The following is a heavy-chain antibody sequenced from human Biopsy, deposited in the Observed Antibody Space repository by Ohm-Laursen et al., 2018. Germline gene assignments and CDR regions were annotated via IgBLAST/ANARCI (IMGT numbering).Heavy chain of an antibody. CDR2: INSDGSST. V-gene: IGHV3-74*01. Sequence: SLRLSCAAPVFIFSRFWMYWVRQAPGKGLVWVSRINSDGSSTNYADAVKGRFTISRDNAKNTVFLQRNSLRAEYPAVYYCTRAEAGSGSLLYFDYWGQGTLVTVSS. CDR3: TRAEAGSGSLLYFDY. D-gene: IGHD3-10*01. CDR1: VFIFSRFW. J-gene: IGHJ4*02.